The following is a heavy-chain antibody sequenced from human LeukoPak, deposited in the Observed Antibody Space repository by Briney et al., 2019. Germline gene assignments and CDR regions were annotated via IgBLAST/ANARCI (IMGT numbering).Heavy chain of an antibody. CDR2: IWYDGSNK. Sequence: PGRSLRLSCAASGFTFSSYGMHWVRQAPGKGLEWVAVIWYDGSNKYYADSVKGRFTISRDNSKNTLYLQMNSLRAEDTAVYYCARDHYGPGALLAYWGQGTLVTVSS. CDR1: GFTFSSYG. V-gene: IGHV3-33*01. CDR3: ARDHYGPGALLAY. J-gene: IGHJ4*02. D-gene: IGHD3-10*01.